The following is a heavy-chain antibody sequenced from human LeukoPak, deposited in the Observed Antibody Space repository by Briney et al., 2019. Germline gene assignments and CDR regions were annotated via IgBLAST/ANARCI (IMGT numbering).Heavy chain of an antibody. CDR2: ISYDGSNK. V-gene: IGHV3-30-3*01. CDR3: ARGLSSGWYQPFNY. D-gene: IGHD6-19*01. CDR1: GFTFSSYA. Sequence: GGSLRLSCAASGFTFSSYAMHWVRQAPGKGLEWVAVISYDGSNKYYADSVKGRFTISRDNSKNTLYLQMNSLRAEDTAVYYCARGLSSGWYQPFNYWGQGTLVTVSS. J-gene: IGHJ4*02.